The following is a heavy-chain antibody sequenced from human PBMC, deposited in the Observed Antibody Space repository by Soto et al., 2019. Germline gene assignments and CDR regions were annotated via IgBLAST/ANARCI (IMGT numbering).Heavy chain of an antibody. CDR3: ARQRIEAAFDAFDI. CDR1: GYSFTSYW. CDR2: IYPGDSET. J-gene: IGHJ3*02. D-gene: IGHD6-13*01. V-gene: IGHV5-51*01. Sequence: GESLKISCKGSGYSFTSYWIGWVRQMPGKGLEWMGIIYPGDSETSYSPSFQGQVTISADKSNTTAYLQWSGLKASDTSMYYCARQRIEAAFDAFDIWGQGTMVTVSS.